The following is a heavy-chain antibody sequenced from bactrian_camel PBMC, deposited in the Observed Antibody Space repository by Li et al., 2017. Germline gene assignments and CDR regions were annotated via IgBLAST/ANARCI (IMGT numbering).Heavy chain of an antibody. CDR2: IDNAGSAT. J-gene: IGHJ4*01. V-gene: IGHV3S40*01. D-gene: IGHD7*01. CDR1: GFAGNNLY. Sequence: DVQLVESGGGSVQAGGSLRLSCVASGFAGNNLYMAWFRQVPGKEREGVAAIDNAGSATYTYAVQGRFTISKDSAKNTLYLQMNDLKVEDTAMYYCAADGVNLQLARGYNYWGQGTQVTVS. CDR3: AADGVNLQLARGYNY.